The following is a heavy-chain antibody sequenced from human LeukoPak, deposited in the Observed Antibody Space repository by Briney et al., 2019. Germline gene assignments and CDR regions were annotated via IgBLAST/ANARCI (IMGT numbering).Heavy chain of an antibody. CDR3: ATEHRSWDYGGNPGFDY. CDR2: INPNSGGT. D-gene: IGHD4-23*01. V-gene: IGHV1-2*02. Sequence: ASVKVSCKASGYTFTGYYMHWVRQAPGQGLEWMGWINPNSGGTNYAQKFQGRVTMTEDTSTDTAYMELSSLRSEDTAVYYCATEHRSWDYGGNPGFDYWGQGTLVTVSS. CDR1: GYTFTGYY. J-gene: IGHJ4*02.